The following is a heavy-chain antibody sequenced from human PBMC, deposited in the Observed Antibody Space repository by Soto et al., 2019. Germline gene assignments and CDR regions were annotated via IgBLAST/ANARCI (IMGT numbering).Heavy chain of an antibody. CDR2: IIPILGIA. CDR3: ARDSHYGYGDYVY. CDR1: GGTFSSYT. J-gene: IGHJ4*02. D-gene: IGHD4-17*01. V-gene: IGHV1-69*04. Sequence: SVKVSCKASGGTFSSYTISWVRQAPGQGLEWMGRIIPILGIANYAQKFQGRVTMTADKSTSTAYMELRSLRSDDTAVYYCARDSHYGYGDYVYCGQGTLVSVSS.